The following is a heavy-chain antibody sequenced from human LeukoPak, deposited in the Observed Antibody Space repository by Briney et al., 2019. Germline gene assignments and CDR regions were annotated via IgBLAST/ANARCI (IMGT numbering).Heavy chain of an antibody. CDR1: GFTFSSYE. CDR3: ARDSGSRWFGPIDY. CDR2: ISGRGSSI. Sequence: GGSLRLSCAVSGFTFSSYEMNWVRQAPGEGLEWVSYISGRGSSIYYADSVKGRFTTSRDNPKNSLYLQMNSLRAEDTAIYYCARDSGSRWFGPIDYWGQGTLVIVSS. J-gene: IGHJ4*02. D-gene: IGHD3-10*01. V-gene: IGHV3-48*03.